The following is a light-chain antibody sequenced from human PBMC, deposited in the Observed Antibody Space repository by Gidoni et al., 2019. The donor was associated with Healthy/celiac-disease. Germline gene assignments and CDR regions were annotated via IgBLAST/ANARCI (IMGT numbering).Light chain of an antibody. CDR1: SSAVGGYNY. CDR3: CSYAGSLRV. CDR2: DVS. V-gene: IGLV2-11*01. J-gene: IGLJ2*01. Sequence: QSALTQPRSVSGSPGQSVTISCTGTSSAVGGYNYVSWYQQHPGKAPKLMIYDVSKRPSVGPDRFSGSKSGNTASLTISGLQAEDEADYYCCSYAGSLRVFGGGTKLTVL.